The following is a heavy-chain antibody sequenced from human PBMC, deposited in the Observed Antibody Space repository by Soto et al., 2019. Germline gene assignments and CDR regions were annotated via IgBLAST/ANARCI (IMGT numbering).Heavy chain of an antibody. CDR1: GYTFTSYA. D-gene: IGHD6-19*01. CDR3: ARDHAGSGWHELTSDY. V-gene: IGHV1-3*01. Sequence: ASVKVSCKASGYTFTSYAMHWVRQAPGQRLEWMGWINAGNGNTKYSQKFQGRVTITRDTSASTAYMELSSLRSEDTAVYYCARDHAGSGWHELTSDYWGQGTLVTVPQ. J-gene: IGHJ4*02. CDR2: INAGNGNT.